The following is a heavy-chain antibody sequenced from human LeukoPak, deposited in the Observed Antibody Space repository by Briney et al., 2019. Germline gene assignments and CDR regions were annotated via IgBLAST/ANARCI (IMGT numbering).Heavy chain of an antibody. Sequence: SETLSLTCTVSGGSISSYYWSWIRQPAGKGLEWIGRIYTSGSTNYNPSLKSRVTISIDTSKNQFSLKLSSVTAADTAVYYCARDDSSGYRGSFDYWGQGTLVTVSS. V-gene: IGHV4-4*07. D-gene: IGHD3-22*01. CDR1: GGSISSYY. J-gene: IGHJ4*02. CDR2: IYTSGST. CDR3: ARDDSSGYRGSFDY.